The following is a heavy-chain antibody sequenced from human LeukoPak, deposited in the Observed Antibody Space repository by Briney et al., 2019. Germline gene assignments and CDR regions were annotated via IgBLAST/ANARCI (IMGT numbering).Heavy chain of an antibody. J-gene: IGHJ4*02. CDR3: ASEGVVVTDATFDY. CDR1: GSTFTNHG. Sequence: GASVKVSCKVSGSTFTNHGISWVREAPGQGLEWMGWISTYNGNTHYAQKFQGRVTLTTDTSTSTAYMELRSLRSDDTAVYYCASEGVVVTDATFDYWGQGTLVTVSS. V-gene: IGHV1-18*01. D-gene: IGHD2-21*02. CDR2: ISTYNGNT.